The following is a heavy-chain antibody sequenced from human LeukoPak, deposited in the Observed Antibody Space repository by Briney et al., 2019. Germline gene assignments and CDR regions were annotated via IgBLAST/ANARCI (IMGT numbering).Heavy chain of an antibody. Sequence: PSETLSLTCTVSGGSISSGDYYWSWIRQPPGKGLEWIGYIYYSGSTYYNPSLKSRVTISVDTSKNQFSLKLSSVTAADTAVHYCARVPLYCGGDCLYFDYWGQGTLVTVSS. J-gene: IGHJ4*02. V-gene: IGHV4-30-4*08. D-gene: IGHD2-21*01. CDR2: IYYSGST. CDR1: GGSISSGDYY. CDR3: ARVPLYCGGDCLYFDY.